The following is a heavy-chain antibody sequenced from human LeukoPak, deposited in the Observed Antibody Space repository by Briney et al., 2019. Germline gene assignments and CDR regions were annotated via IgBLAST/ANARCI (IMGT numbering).Heavy chain of an antibody. CDR1: GFTFSSYV. V-gene: IGHV3-15*01. J-gene: IGHJ4*02. CDR2: IKSKTDGGTT. D-gene: IGHD5-12*01. Sequence: PGGSLRLSCAASGFTFSSYVMSWVRQAPGKGLEWVGRIKSKTDGGTTDYAAPVKGRFTISRDDSKNTLYLQMNSLKTEDTAVYYCTTGGYGGQFDYWGQGTLVTVSS. CDR3: TTGGYGGQFDY.